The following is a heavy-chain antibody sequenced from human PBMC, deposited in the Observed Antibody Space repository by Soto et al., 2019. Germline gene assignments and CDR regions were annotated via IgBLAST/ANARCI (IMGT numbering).Heavy chain of an antibody. CDR2: ISYDGSNK. CDR1: GFTFSSYG. CDR3: AKGDSAYYYGMDV. J-gene: IGHJ6*02. D-gene: IGHD2-21*01. V-gene: IGHV3-30*18. Sequence: GGSLRLSCAASGFTFSSYGMHWFRQAPGKGLEWVAVISYDGSNKYYADSVKGRFTISRDNSKNTLYLQMNSLRAEDTAVYYCAKGDSAYYYGMDVWGQGTTVTVFS.